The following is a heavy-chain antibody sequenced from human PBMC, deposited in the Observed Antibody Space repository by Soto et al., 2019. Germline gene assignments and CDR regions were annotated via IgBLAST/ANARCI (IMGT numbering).Heavy chain of an antibody. CDR3: AMGGVGKYYFDY. D-gene: IGHD1-26*01. CDR2: IIPIFGTA. J-gene: IGHJ4*02. Sequence: SVKVSCKASGGTFSSYAISWVRQAPGQGLEWMGGIIPIFGTANYAQKFQGRVTITADESTSTAYMELSSLRSEDTAVYYCAMGGVGKYYFDYWGQGTLVTVSS. CDR1: GGTFSSYA. V-gene: IGHV1-69*13.